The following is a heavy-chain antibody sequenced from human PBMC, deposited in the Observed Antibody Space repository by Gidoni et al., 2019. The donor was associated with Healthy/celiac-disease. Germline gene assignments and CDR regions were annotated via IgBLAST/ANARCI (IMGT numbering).Heavy chain of an antibody. D-gene: IGHD4-17*01. V-gene: IGHV3-33*01. Sequence: QVQLVESGGGVVQPGRSLRLSCAASGFTFSSYGMHWVRQAPGKGLEWVAVIWYDGSNKYYADSVKGRFTISRDNSKNTLYLQMNSLRAEDTAVYYCARATDYGDYVGDWFDPWGQGTLVTVSS. CDR1: GFTFSSYG. CDR3: ARATDYGDYVGDWFDP. J-gene: IGHJ5*02. CDR2: IWYDGSNK.